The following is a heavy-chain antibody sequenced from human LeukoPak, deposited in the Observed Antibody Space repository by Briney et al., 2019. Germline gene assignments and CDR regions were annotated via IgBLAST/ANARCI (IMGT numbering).Heavy chain of an antibody. V-gene: IGHV3-9*01. Sequence: GRSLRLSCAASGFTFDDYAMHWVRHAPGKGLEWVSGISWNSGSISYADSVKGRFTISRDNAKNSLYLQMNSLRAEDTALYYCAKAKTDYYDSSGYYYAFDYWGQGTLVTVSS. D-gene: IGHD3-22*01. CDR1: GFTFDDYA. CDR3: AKAKTDYYDSSGYYYAFDY. J-gene: IGHJ4*02. CDR2: ISWNSGSI.